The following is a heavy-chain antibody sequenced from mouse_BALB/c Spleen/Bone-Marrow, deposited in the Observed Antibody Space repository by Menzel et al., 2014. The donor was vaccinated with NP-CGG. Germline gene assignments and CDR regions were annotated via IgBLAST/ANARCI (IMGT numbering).Heavy chain of an antibody. Sequence: QVQLQQSGPELVRPGFSVKISCKGSGYTFTDYAMHWVKQSHTKSLEWIGVISTYSGNTNYNQKFKGKATMTVDKSSSTAYVELARLTSEDSAIYFCAGGYPRYYSLDYWGQGTSVTVSS. J-gene: IGHJ4*01. V-gene: IGHV1-67*01. CDR3: AGGYPRYYSLDY. CDR1: GYTFTDYA. CDR2: ISTYSGNT. D-gene: IGHD5-1-1*01.